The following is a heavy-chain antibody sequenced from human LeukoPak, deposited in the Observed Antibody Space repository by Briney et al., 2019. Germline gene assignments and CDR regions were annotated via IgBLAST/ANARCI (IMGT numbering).Heavy chain of an antibody. CDR3: ASNYGG. CDR2: IVSDGSNT. V-gene: IGHV3-74*01. CDR1: GFTFSSYW. J-gene: IGHJ4*02. Sequence: GGSLRLSCAASGFTFSSYWMNWVRQVPGKGLVWVSRIVSDGSNTNYADSVKGRFTISRDNAKNTLYLQMNSLRVEDTAVYYCASNYGGWGQGTLVTVSS. D-gene: IGHD4-11*01.